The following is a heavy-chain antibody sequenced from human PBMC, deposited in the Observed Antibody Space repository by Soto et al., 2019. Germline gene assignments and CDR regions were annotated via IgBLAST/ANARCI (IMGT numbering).Heavy chain of an antibody. J-gene: IGHJ4*02. Sequence: EVQLLESGGDLVQPGGSLRLSCAASGFTFDSFAMTWVRQAPGKGLEWVSALSGVGDATNYADSVKGRFTISRDNSKNTLYRQINSLRPVAAAVYSGATATIDWTYHFDYWGQGTPVTVSS. V-gene: IGHV3-23*01. CDR2: LSGVGDAT. CDR1: GFTFDSFA. D-gene: IGHD3-9*01. CDR3: ATATIDWTYHFDY.